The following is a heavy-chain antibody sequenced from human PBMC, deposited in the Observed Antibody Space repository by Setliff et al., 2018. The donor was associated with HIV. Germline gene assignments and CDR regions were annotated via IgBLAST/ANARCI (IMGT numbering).Heavy chain of an antibody. CDR3: ARNDAFDI. J-gene: IGHJ3*02. V-gene: IGHV4-61*09. CDR2: IYTNGRT. Sequence: SETLSLTCAVSGASISSTSYYWNWIRQPAGKGLEWIGHIYTNGRTHYNPSLKSRVTISMDTSKNQFSLKLSSVTAADTAVYYCARNDAFDIWGQGTLVTVSS. CDR1: GASISSTSYY.